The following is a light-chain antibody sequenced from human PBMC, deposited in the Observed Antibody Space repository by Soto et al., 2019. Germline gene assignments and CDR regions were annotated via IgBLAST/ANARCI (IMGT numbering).Light chain of an antibody. CDR1: ASNIGTFY. Sequence: QSVLTQPPSASATPGQGVTVSCSGSASNIGTFYVSWYQHLPGTAPKLLIYADNQRPSGVPDRFSGSKSGTSASLAISGLRSGDEADYYCAAWDDSLNGEIFGTGTKLTVL. CDR3: AAWDDSLNGEI. CDR2: ADN. J-gene: IGLJ1*01. V-gene: IGLV1-47*02.